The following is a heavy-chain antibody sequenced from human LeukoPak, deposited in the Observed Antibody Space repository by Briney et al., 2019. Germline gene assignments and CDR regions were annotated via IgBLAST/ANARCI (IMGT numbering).Heavy chain of an antibody. CDR3: ARLGGYEAAYYFDY. D-gene: IGHD5-12*01. V-gene: IGHV4-38-2*01. J-gene: IGHJ4*02. CDR2: IYHSGST. Sequence: SETLSLTCAVSGYSISSGYYWGWIRQPPGKGLEWIGSIYHSGSTYYNPSLKSRVTISVDTSKNQFSLKLSSVTAADTAVYYCARLGGYEAAYYFDYWGQGTLVTLSS. CDR1: GYSISSGYY.